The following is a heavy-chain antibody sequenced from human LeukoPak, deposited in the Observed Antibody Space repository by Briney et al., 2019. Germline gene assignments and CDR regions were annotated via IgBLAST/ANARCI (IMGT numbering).Heavy chain of an antibody. CDR1: GGSISSYY. CDR3: ARIGSSNWFDP. Sequence: PSETLSLTCTVSGGSISSYYWSWIRQPPGKGLEWIGEINHSGSTNYNPSLKSRVTISVDTSKNRFSLKLSSVTAADTAVYYCARIGSSNWFDPWGQGTLVTVSS. J-gene: IGHJ5*02. V-gene: IGHV4-34*01. D-gene: IGHD3-10*01. CDR2: INHSGST.